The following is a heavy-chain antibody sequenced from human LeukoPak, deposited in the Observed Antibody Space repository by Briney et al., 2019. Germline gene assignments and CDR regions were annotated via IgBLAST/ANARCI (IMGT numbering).Heavy chain of an antibody. Sequence: GGSLRLSCAASGFTFSSYAMSWVRQAPGKGLEWVSAISGSGGSTYYADSVKGRFTISRDNSKNTLYLQMNSLRAEDTAVYYLXXXXXXXXXXXLGSYADYYYGMDVWGQGTTVTVSS. CDR3: XXXXXXXXXXXLGSYADYYYGMDV. CDR1: GFTFSSYA. J-gene: IGHJ6*02. D-gene: IGHD1-26*01. V-gene: IGHV3-23*01. CDR2: ISGSGGST.